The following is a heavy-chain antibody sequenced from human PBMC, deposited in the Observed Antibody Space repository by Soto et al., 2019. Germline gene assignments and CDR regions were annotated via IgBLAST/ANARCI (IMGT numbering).Heavy chain of an antibody. CDR2: IRQDGSQK. CDR1: GFTFSSYW. D-gene: IGHD2-8*02. Sequence: GGSLRLSCAASGFTFSSYWMSWVRHAPGKGLEWVANIRQDGSQKDYVDSVKGRFTVSRDNAKNSVYLQMDSLRTEDTAVYYCARFSRSQSGYWGQGTLVTVSS. V-gene: IGHV3-7*01. CDR3: ARFSRSQSGY. J-gene: IGHJ4*01.